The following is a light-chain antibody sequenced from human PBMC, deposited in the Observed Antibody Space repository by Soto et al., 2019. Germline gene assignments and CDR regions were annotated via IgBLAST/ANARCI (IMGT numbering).Light chain of an antibody. J-gene: IGLJ2*01. CDR2: EVA. V-gene: IGLV2-14*01. CDR3: SSYAGSNMVV. CDR1: SRDIGFYNY. Sequence: QSALTQPASVSGSPGQSITISCTGTSRDIGFYNYVSWYQQHPGKAPKLIIYEVAKRPSGVSSRFSRSKSGNTASLTISGLQAEDEADYHCSSYAGSNMVVFGGGTKLTVL.